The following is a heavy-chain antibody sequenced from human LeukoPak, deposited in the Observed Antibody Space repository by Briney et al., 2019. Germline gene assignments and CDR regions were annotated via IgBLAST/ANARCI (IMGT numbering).Heavy chain of an antibody. Sequence: ASVKVSCKASGYTFTGYCMHWVRQAPGQGLEWMGWISAYNGNTNYAQKLQGRVTMTTDTSTSTAYMELRSLRSDDTAVYYCAAGTGVTVFDYWGQGTLVTVSS. CDR1: GYTFTGYC. CDR3: AAGTGVTVFDY. D-gene: IGHD5-18*01. J-gene: IGHJ4*02. V-gene: IGHV1-18*04. CDR2: ISAYNGNT.